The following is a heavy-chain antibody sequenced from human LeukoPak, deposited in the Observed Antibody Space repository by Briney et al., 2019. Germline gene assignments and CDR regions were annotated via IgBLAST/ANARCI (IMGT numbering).Heavy chain of an antibody. J-gene: IGHJ4*02. CDR2: MNPNSGNT. CDR3: ARGRHSSGWYEPDY. V-gene: IGHV1-8*01. CDR1: GYTFTSYD. D-gene: IGHD6-19*01. Sequence: ASVKVSCEASGYTFTSYDINRVRQATGQGLEWMGWMNPNSGNTGYAQKFQGRVTMTRNTSISTAYMELSSLRSEDTAVYYCARGRHSSGWYEPDYWGQGTLVTVSS.